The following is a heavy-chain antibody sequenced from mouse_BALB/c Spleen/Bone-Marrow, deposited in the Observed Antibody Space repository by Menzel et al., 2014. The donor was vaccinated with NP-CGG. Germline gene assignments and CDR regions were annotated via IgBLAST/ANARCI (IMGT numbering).Heavy chain of an antibody. D-gene: IGHD6-2*01. Sequence: EVQLVESGGGFVQPGGSLKLSCAASGFTFSSYTMSWVRQTPEKRLEWVAYTSHSGGSSYYLDTVKGRFTISRDNAKNTLYLQMSSLKSEDTAMYYCARVSPYWYFDVWGAGTTVTVSS. CDR1: GFTFSSYT. V-gene: IGHV5-12-2*01. CDR2: TSHSGGSS. CDR3: ARVSPYWYFDV. J-gene: IGHJ1*01.